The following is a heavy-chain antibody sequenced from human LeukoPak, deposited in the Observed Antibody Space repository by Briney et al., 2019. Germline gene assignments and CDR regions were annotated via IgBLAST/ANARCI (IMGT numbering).Heavy chain of an antibody. J-gene: IGHJ5*02. V-gene: IGHV4-38-2*02. CDR2: IYHSGST. D-gene: IGHD3-3*01. CDR3: ATGWSGYYWTT. CDR1: GYSISSGYY. Sequence: SETLSLTCSVSGYSISSGYYWGWIRQPSGKGLEWIGSIYHSGSTYYNTSLKSRVTISVDTSKNQFSLKLNSVTAADTAVYYCATGWSGYYWTTWGQGTLVAVSS.